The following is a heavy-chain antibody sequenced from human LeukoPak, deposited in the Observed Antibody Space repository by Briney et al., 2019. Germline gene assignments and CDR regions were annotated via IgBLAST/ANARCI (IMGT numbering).Heavy chain of an antibody. CDR1: GGTFSSYT. V-gene: IGHV1-69*02. Sequence: SVKVSCKASGGTFSSYTISWVRQAPGQGLEWMGRIIPILGIANYAQKFQGRVTITADKSTSTAYMELSSLRSEDTAVYYCAKTATLSPYVDWYFDLWGRGALVTVSS. CDR3: AKTATLSPYVDWYFDL. CDR2: IIPILGIA. J-gene: IGHJ2*01. D-gene: IGHD2-15*01.